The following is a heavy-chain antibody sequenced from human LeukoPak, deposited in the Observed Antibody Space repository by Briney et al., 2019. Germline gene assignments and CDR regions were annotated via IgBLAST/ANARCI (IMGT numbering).Heavy chain of an antibody. CDR3: ATDFFPAVAGTHTDY. V-gene: IGHV1-69-2*01. Sequence: ATVKISCKVSGYTFTDYYMPWVQQAPGKGLEWMGLVDPEDGETIYAEKFQGRVTITADTSTDTAYMELSSLRSEDTAVYYCATDFFPAVAGTHTDYWGQGTLVTVSS. D-gene: IGHD6-19*01. CDR1: GYTFTDYY. CDR2: VDPEDGET. J-gene: IGHJ4*02.